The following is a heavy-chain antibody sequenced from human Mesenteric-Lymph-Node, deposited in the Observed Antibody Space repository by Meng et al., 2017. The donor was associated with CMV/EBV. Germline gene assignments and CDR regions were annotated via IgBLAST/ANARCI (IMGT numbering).Heavy chain of an antibody. CDR3: ARAPHYYDSSGYPLLGN. V-gene: IGHV1-18*01. CDR1: GYTFTSYG. Sequence: ASVKVSCKASGYTFTSYGISWVRQAPGQGLEWMGWVSTNNGNTHHPQKFQGRVTMTTDTSTSTAYMELRSLRSDDTAVYYCARAPHYYDSSGYPLLGNWGQGTLVTVSS. D-gene: IGHD3-22*01. J-gene: IGHJ4*02. CDR2: VSTNNGNT.